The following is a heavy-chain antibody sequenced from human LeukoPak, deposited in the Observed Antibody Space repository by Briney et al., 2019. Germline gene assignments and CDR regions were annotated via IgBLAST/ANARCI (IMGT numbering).Heavy chain of an antibody. CDR1: GGSMNVYC. Sequence: SETLSLTCTVSGGSMNVYCWNWIRQPPGKGLEWIGRISSSWSTDYNPCFKNRVTMSVDTSKKQFSLTLSSVTAADTAVYYCARDQGDYGDHRYFDYWGQGTQVTVSS. V-gene: IGHV4-4*07. J-gene: IGHJ4*02. CDR2: ISSSWST. D-gene: IGHD4-17*01. CDR3: ARDQGDYGDHRYFDY.